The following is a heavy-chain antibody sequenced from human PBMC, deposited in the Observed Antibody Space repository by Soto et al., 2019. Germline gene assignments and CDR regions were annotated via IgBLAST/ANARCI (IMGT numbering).Heavy chain of an antibody. D-gene: IGHD6-6*01. CDR2: ISSSSSTI. Sequence: EVQLVESGGGLVQPGGSLRLSCAASGFTFSSYSMNWVRQAPGKGLEWVSYISSSSSTIYYADSVKGRFTIYRDNAKNSLYLQMNSLRDEDTAVYYCARSASAARQPPYFDYWGQGTLVTVSS. V-gene: IGHV3-48*02. CDR1: GFTFSSYS. J-gene: IGHJ4*02. CDR3: ARSASAARQPPYFDY.